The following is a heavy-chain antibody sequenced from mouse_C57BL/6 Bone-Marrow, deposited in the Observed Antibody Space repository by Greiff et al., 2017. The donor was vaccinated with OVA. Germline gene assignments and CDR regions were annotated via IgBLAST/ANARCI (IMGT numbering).Heavy chain of an antibody. CDR3: ARWGYGSSLYAMDY. CDR1: GYAFTNYL. CDR2: INPGSGGT. D-gene: IGHD1-1*01. J-gene: IGHJ4*01. V-gene: IGHV1-54*01. Sequence: QVQLQQSGAELVRPGTSVKVSCKASGYAFTNYLIEWVKQRPGQGLEWIGVINPGSGGTNYNEKFKGKATLTADKSSSTAYMQLSSLTSEDSAVYFCARWGYGSSLYAMDYWGQGTSVTVSS.